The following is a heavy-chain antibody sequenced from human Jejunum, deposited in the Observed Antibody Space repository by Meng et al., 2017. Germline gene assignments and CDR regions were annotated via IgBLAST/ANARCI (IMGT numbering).Heavy chain of an antibody. V-gene: IGHV3-74*01. CDR3: TTAGAYPFDY. CDR2: IDDDGNTI. CDR1: GFTFRTRW. Sequence: GHMVVAGGGLVQPGGSPRLPCAASGFTFRTRWMHWVRQAPGRGLEWVSRIDDDGNTIDYAGSVKGRFTISRDNAKNSLYLQMNSLRAEDTAVYYCTTAGAYPFDYWGQGTLVTVSS. J-gene: IGHJ4*02.